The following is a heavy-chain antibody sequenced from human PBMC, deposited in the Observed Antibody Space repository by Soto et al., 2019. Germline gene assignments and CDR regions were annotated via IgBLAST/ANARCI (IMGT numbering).Heavy chain of an antibody. J-gene: IGHJ4*02. V-gene: IGHV4-59*01. D-gene: IGHD5-18*01. CDR1: GGSISSYY. Sequence: PSETLSLTCTVSGGSISSYYWSWIRQPPGKGLEWIGYIYYSGSTNYNPSLKSRGTISVDTSKNQFSLKLSSVTAADTAVYYCARGPHLWIQLWSFDYWGQGTLVTVS. CDR3: ARGPHLWIQLWSFDY. CDR2: IYYSGST.